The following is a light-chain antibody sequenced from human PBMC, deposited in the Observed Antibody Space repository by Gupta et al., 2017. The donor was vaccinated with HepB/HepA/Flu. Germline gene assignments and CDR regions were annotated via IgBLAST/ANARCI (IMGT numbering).Light chain of an antibody. CDR2: DAS. CDR1: QIVDNY. Sequence: EIVLTQSPATLSLSPGERATLSCRASQIVDNYLAWYQQKPGQAPRLLIDDASKRATGIPARFSGSGSGTDFTLTSSSLEPEDFAVYYWQQRSNWLTFGGGTKVEIK. J-gene: IGKJ4*01. V-gene: IGKV3-11*01. CDR3: QQRSNWLT.